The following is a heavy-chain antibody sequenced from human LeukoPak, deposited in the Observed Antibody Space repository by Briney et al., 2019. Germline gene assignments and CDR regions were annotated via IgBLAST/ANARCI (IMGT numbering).Heavy chain of an antibody. J-gene: IGHJ5*02. CDR2: ISAYNGNT. CDR3: ARDKAQYQLLFMEYNWFDP. V-gene: IGHV1-18*04. CDR1: GYTFTSYG. Sequence: GASVKVSCKASGYTFTSYGISWVRQAPGQGLEWMGWISAYNGNTNYAQKLQGRVTMTTDTSTSTAYMELRSLRSDGTAVYYCARDKAQYQLLFMEYNWFDPWGQGTLVTVSS. D-gene: IGHD2-2*01.